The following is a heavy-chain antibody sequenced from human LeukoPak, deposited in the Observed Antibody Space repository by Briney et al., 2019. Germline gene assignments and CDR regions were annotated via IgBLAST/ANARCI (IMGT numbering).Heavy chain of an antibody. CDR2: ISWDGTT. D-gene: IGHD3-22*01. CDR3: VKDLSFESSGYVFDY. Sequence: GGSLRLSCAASGFTFEDYTMHWVRQAPGKTLEWVSLISWDGTTYYADAVKGRFTMSRDNSKNALYLQMGTLRSEDTAFYYCVKDLSFESSGYVFDYWGQGTLVTVSS. CDR1: GFTFEDYT. J-gene: IGHJ4*02. V-gene: IGHV3-43*01.